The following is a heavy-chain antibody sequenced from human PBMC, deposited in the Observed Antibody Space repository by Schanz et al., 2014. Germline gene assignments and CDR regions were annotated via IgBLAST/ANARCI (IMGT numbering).Heavy chain of an antibody. V-gene: IGHV1-69*02. Sequence: QVQLEQSGAEVKKPGSSVKVSCKASGGTFSSFGINWVRQAPGQGLEWMGRIILILGIANYAQNFQGRVTITADKSTSTAYMELTSLRSEDTAVYYCAGTYCSSTSCYTGYYYMDVWGKGTTVTVSS. CDR3: AGTYCSSTSCYTGYYYMDV. J-gene: IGHJ6*03. CDR2: IILILGIA. CDR1: GGTFSSFG. D-gene: IGHD2-2*02.